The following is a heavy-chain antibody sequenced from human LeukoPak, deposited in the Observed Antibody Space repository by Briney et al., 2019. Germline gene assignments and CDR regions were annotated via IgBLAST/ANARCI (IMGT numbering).Heavy chain of an antibody. V-gene: IGHV1-18*01. D-gene: IGHD6-19*01. Sequence: ASVKVSCKASGYTFTSYGISWVRQAPGQGLEWMGWISAYNGNTNYAQMLQGRVTMTTDTSTSTAYMELRSLRSDDTAVYYCAREPRYSSGFGLGGGDYWGQGTLVTVSS. J-gene: IGHJ4*02. CDR2: ISAYNGNT. CDR1: GYTFTSYG. CDR3: AREPRYSSGFGLGGGDY.